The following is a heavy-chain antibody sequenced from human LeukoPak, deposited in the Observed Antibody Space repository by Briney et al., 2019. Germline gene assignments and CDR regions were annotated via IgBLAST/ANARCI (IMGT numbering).Heavy chain of an antibody. J-gene: IGHJ4*01. Sequence: GGSLRLSCTASGFTFSHFSMNWVRLAPGKGLQWVSFISGSSKTIYYGDSVKGRFTISRDNAKNSLYLLMNGLRDEDAALYFCARDSGNYIDYWGQGTQVVVSS. CDR2: ISGSSKTI. V-gene: IGHV3-48*02. CDR1: GFTFSHFS. CDR3: ARDSGNYIDY. D-gene: IGHD2/OR15-2a*01.